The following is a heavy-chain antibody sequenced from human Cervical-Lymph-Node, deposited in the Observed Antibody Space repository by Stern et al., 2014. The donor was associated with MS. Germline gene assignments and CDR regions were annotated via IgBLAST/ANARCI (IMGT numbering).Heavy chain of an antibody. CDR2: IHDSGST. J-gene: IGHJ5*02. Sequence: QVQLVQSGPGLVKPSQTLSLTCTVSGGSISSSGYYWSWIRQPADKGLEWIGRIHDSGSTYYNPSLKSRVPISMDKAQNQFSLKLPSVTAADTAVYYCATTRWDLFTWNWFDPWGQGTLVTVSS. V-gene: IGHV4-61*02. D-gene: IGHD1-26*01. CDR1: GGSISSSGYY. CDR3: ATTRWDLFTWNWFDP.